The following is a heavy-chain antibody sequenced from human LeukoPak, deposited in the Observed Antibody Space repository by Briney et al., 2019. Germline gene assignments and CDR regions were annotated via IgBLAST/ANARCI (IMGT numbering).Heavy chain of an antibody. CDR3: ARGWGSSWNRHFDY. CDR1: GFTFSDYY. V-gene: IGHV3-11*04. J-gene: IGHJ4*02. Sequence: GGSLRLSCAASGFTFSDYYMSWIRQAPGKGLEWVSNISSSGSAIYYADSIRGGFTIARDNAKKSLYLQMNSLRAADAAVYYCARGWGSSWNRHFDYWGQGTLVTVSS. CDR2: ISSSGSAI. D-gene: IGHD6-13*01.